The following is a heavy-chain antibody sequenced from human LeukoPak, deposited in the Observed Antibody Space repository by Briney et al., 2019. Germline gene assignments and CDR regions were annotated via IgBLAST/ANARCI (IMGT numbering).Heavy chain of an antibody. V-gene: IGHV4-34*01. Sequence: SETLSLTCAVYGGSFSGYYWSWIRQPPGKGLEWIGEINHSGSTNYNPSLKSRVTISVDTSKNQFSLKLSSVTAADTAVYYCARGPIQLWLNHWGQGTLVTVSS. D-gene: IGHD5-18*01. CDR3: ARGPIQLWLNH. J-gene: IGHJ5*02. CDR2: INHSGST. CDR1: GGSFSGYY.